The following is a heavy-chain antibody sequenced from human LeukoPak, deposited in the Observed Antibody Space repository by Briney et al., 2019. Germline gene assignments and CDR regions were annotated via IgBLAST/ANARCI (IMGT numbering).Heavy chain of an antibody. D-gene: IGHD1-1*01. CDR1: GFTFSSYS. J-gene: IGHJ2*01. CDR3: ARRGRLEGTGYFDL. V-gene: IGHV3-21*01. CDR2: ISSSSSYI. Sequence: GGSLRLSCAASGFTFSSYSMNWVRQAPGKGLEWVSSISSSSSYIYYADSVKGRFTISRDNAKNSLYLQMNSLRAEDTAVYYCARRGRLEGTGYFDLWGRGALVTVSS.